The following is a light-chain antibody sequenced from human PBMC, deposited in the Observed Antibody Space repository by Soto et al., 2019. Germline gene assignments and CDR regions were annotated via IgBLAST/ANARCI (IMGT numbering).Light chain of an antibody. CDR2: AAS. V-gene: IGKV1-39*01. CDR1: QSISSY. Sequence: DIQMTQSPSSLSASVGDRVTITCRASQSISSYLNWYQQKPGKAPKLLIYAASSLQSGVPSRFSGSGSGTDFTLTISSLQPEDFATYYCQQSYSTPGCGQGTKLEIK. J-gene: IGKJ2*03. CDR3: QQSYSTPG.